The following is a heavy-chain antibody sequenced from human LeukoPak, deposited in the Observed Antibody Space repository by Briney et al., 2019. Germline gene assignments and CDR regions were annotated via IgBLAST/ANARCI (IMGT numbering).Heavy chain of an antibody. CDR3: ARIEYSSSGSFDY. CDR2: IYYSGST. D-gene: IGHD6-6*01. V-gene: IGHV4-59*01. CDR1: GGSISSYY. Sequence: SETLSLTCTVSGGSISSYYWSWIRQPPGKGLEWIGYIYYSGSTNYNPSLKSRVTVSVDTSKNQFSRKLSSVTAADTAVYYCARIEYSSSGSFDYWGQGTLVTVSS. J-gene: IGHJ4*02.